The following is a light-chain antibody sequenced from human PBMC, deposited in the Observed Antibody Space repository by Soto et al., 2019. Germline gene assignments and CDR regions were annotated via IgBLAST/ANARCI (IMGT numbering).Light chain of an antibody. Sequence: DIQMTQSPSTLSASVGDRVTITCRASQSVDTCLALYQQKPGKAPHLLIYKASSLEAGVPSRFSGSGSVTQFTLTISSLQPDDFATYYCQQYYRYPWTVGQGTKVEIK. J-gene: IGKJ1*01. CDR2: KAS. V-gene: IGKV1-5*03. CDR1: QSVDTC. CDR3: QQYYRYPWT.